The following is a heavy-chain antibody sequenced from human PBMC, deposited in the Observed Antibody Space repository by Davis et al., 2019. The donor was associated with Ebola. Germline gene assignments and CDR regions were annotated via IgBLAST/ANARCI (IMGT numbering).Heavy chain of an antibody. CDR2: IKSKADIYAT. Sequence: GGSLRLSCAASGFSFSTYTVNWVRQASGKGLEWVGRIKSKADIYATAYAASVKGRFTISRDDSKNTAYLQMNSLKTEDTAVYYCTPHYYESSAYYPVDHWGQGTPVTVSS. V-gene: IGHV3-73*01. CDR1: GFSFSTYT. D-gene: IGHD3-22*01. CDR3: TPHYYESSAYYPVDH. J-gene: IGHJ4*02.